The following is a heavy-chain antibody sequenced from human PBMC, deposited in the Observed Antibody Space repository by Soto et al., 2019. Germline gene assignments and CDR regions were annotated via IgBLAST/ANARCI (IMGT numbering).Heavy chain of an antibody. Sequence: SVKVSCKASGGTFSSYAISWVRQAPGQGLEWMGGIIPIFGTANYAQKFQGRVTITADESTSTAYMELSSLRSEDTAVYYCASLLSSGSYYDYYYYGMDVWGQGTTVTVSS. V-gene: IGHV1-69*13. CDR2: IIPIFGTA. J-gene: IGHJ6*02. CDR3: ASLLSSGSYYDYYYYGMDV. CDR1: GGTFSSYA. D-gene: IGHD1-26*01.